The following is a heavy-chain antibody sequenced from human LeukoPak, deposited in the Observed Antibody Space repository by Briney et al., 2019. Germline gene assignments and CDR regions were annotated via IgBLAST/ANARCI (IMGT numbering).Heavy chain of an antibody. CDR3: AKGLHSSGLDY. J-gene: IGHJ4*02. CDR1: GFTFSSYA. D-gene: IGHD6-19*01. CDR2: ISYDGSNK. V-gene: IGHV3-30-3*01. Sequence: GGSLRLSCAASGFTFSSYAMHWVRQAPGKGLEWVAVISYDGSNKYYADSVKGRFTISRDNSKNTLYLQMNSLRAEDTAVYYCAKGLHSSGLDYWGQGTLVTVSS.